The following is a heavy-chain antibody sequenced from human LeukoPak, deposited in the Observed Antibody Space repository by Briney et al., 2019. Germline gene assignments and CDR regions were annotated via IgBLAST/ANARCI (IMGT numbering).Heavy chain of an antibody. CDR3: ARDEKNGFEY. J-gene: IGHJ5*01. CDR1: GRPISSYY. V-gene: IGHV4-59*01. Sequence: SETLSLTCSVSGRPISSYYWSWIRQPPGKGLEWIGYLYNSGNTNYKPSLKSRVTISVDTSKNQYSLSLSSVTAADTAVYYCARDEKNGFEYWGQGTLVTVSS. CDR2: LYNSGNT.